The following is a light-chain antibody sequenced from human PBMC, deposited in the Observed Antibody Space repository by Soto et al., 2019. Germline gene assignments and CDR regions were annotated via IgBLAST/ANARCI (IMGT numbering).Light chain of an antibody. V-gene: IGKV1-12*01. J-gene: IGKJ3*01. CDR3: QQANSLPVT. Sequence: DIQMTQSPSSVSASVGDRVTITCLASQGISNWLAWYQQKPGKAPSLLIHAASSLQSGVPSRFSGSGYGTDFTLTISSLQPEDFATYFCQQANSLPVTFGPGTKVDIK. CDR2: AAS. CDR1: QGISNW.